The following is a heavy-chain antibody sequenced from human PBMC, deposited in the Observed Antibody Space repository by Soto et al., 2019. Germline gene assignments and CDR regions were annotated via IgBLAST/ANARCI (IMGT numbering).Heavy chain of an antibody. J-gene: IGHJ6*02. V-gene: IGHV3-7*03. Sequence: EVQLVESGGGLVQPGGSLRLSCAASGFTFSNYWMSWVRQAPGKGLEWVASINRDGTEKYYVDSVKVRFTISRDNAKNSVYLQMNSLRAGDSAVFYCAREPSNPYFDYYGLDGWGQGATGTVSS. D-gene: IGHD3-3*02. CDR1: GFTFSNYW. CDR2: INRDGTEK. CDR3: AREPSNPYFDYYGLDG.